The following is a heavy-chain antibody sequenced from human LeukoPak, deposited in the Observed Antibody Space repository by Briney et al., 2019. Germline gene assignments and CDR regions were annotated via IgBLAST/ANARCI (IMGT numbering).Heavy chain of an antibody. V-gene: IGHV3-30*02. J-gene: IGHJ4*02. CDR2: IRYDGSNK. D-gene: IGHD2-8*01. Sequence: GGSLRLSCAASGFTFSSYGMHWVRQAPGKGLEWVAFIRYDGSNKYYADSVKGRFTISRDNAKNSLYLQMNSLRAEDTAVYYCARVSMVYADPGDYEDYWGQGTLVTVSS. CDR1: GFTFSSYG. CDR3: ARVSMVYADPGDYEDY.